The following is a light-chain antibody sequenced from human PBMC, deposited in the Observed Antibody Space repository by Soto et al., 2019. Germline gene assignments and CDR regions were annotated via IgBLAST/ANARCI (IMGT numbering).Light chain of an antibody. CDR3: CAYVGARSYV. Sequence: QSVLTQPASVPGSPGQSITISCTGTNNLVSWYQQHPGKAPKVVLYEGTTRPSGVSNRFSGSNSGSTASLTISGLQAEDEAHYFCCAYVGARSYVFGPGSKVTVL. CDR2: EGT. V-gene: IGLV2-23*01. CDR1: NNL. J-gene: IGLJ1*01.